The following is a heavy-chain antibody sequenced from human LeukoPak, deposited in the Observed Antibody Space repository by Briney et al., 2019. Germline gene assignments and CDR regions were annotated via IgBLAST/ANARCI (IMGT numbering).Heavy chain of an antibody. D-gene: IGHD4-23*01. V-gene: IGHV3-30*02. Sequence: GGSLRLSCAASGFTFGRYGMHWVRQAPGKGLEWVACIWYHGNKKDYSDSVKGRFTISRDNTKDTLELQMNSLRGDDTALYYCAKGEAGFLGGGNDHYLDSWGQGTLVTVSS. J-gene: IGHJ4*02. CDR3: AKGEAGFLGGGNDHYLDS. CDR2: IWYHGNKK. CDR1: GFTFGRYG.